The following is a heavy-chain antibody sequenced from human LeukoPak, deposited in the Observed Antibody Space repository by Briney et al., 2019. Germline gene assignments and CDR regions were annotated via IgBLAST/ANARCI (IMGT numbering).Heavy chain of an antibody. D-gene: IGHD2-21*02. CDR3: TKEPNKARDIGVVTGNPGDY. CDR2: IKSKTDGGTT. J-gene: IGHJ4*02. Sequence: GGSLRLSCAASGFTFSNAWMSWVRQAPGKGLEWVGRIKSKTDGGTTDYAAPVKGRFTISRDDSKNKMYLQMNSLKTEDTAVYYCTKEPNKARDIGVVTGNPGDYWGQGTLVTVSS. CDR1: GFTFSNAW. V-gene: IGHV3-15*01.